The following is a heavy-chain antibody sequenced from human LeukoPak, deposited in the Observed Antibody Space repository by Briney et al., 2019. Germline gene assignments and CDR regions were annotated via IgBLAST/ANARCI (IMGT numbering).Heavy chain of an antibody. V-gene: IGHV4-59*08. D-gene: IGHD4-11*01. CDR2: IHDSGST. CDR1: GGSISSYY. J-gene: IGHJ5*02. Sequence: SETLSLTCTVSGGSISSYYWNWIRQPPGGALEWIGFIHDSGSTNYNPSLKGRVTISVDTSKNQFSLKLRSVTAADTAVYYCARRRIGDSTITIYNWFDPWGQGTLVTVSS. CDR3: ARRRIGDSTITIYNWFDP.